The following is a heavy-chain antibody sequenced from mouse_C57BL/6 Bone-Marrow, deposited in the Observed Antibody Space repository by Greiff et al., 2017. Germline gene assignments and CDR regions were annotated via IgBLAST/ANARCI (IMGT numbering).Heavy chain of an antibody. CDR2: IWTGGGT. J-gene: IGHJ1*03. CDR3: ARNGPITTVVATDWYFDV. D-gene: IGHD1-1*01. V-gene: IGHV2-9-1*01. CDR1: GFSLTSYA. Sequence: VQLQESGPGLVAPSQSLSITCTVSGFSLTSYAISWVRQPPGKGLEWLGVIWTGGGTNYNSALKSRLSISKDNSKSQVFLKMNRLQTEDTARYYCARNGPITTVVATDWYFDVWGTGTTVTVSS.